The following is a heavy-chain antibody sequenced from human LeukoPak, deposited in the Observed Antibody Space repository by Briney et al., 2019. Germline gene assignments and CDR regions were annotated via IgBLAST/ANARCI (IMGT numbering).Heavy chain of an antibody. CDR1: GFTFSSYG. CDR3: AKDGQGYSNHPYYFDY. D-gene: IGHD4-11*01. CDR2: IRYDGSNK. J-gene: IGHJ4*02. V-gene: IGHV3-30*02. Sequence: GGSLRLSCAASGFTFSSYGMHWVRQAPGKGLEWVAFIRYDGSNKYYADSVKGRFTISRDNSKNTLYLQMNSLRAEDTAVYYCAKDGQGYSNHPYYFDYWGQGTLVTVSS.